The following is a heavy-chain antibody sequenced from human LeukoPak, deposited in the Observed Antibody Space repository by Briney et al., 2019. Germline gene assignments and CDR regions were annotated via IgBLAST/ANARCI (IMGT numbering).Heavy chain of an antibody. D-gene: IGHD3-22*01. CDR1: GFTFRTSG. J-gene: IGHJ4*02. CDR3: AKDRKYYHDISGYYPN. CDR2: ISSSGTTI. Sequence: GGSLRLSCAASGFTFRTSGMNWVRQAPGKGLEWVSYISSSGTTISYAQSVKGRFTISRDNAKNSLYLQMNSLRAEDTAVYYCAKDRKYYHDISGYYPNWGQGTLVTVSS. V-gene: IGHV3-48*04.